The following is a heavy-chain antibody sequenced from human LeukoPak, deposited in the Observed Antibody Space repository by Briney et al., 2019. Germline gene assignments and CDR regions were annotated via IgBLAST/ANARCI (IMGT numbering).Heavy chain of an antibody. CDR3: AKSRIYSTSSYGMWYYYGMDV. V-gene: IGHV1-2*02. CDR2: INANSGGT. J-gene: IGHJ6*02. Sequence: ASLRLSCKASGYTFTGYYMHWVRQAPGQGLEWVGCINANSGGTNYAETVQGRVTITRDTSISTVYMELSRLRSDDTAVYYCAKSRIYSTSSYGMWYYYGMDVWGQGPTVTVSS. D-gene: IGHD6-13*01. CDR1: GYTFTGYY.